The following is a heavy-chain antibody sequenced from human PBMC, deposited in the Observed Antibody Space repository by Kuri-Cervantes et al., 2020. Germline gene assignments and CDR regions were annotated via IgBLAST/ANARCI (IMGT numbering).Heavy chain of an antibody. V-gene: IGHV3-13*01. Sequence: GGSLRLSCAASGFTFSSYAMSWVRQAPGKGLEWVSAIGAGGDTYYPGSVKGRFTISRDNAKNSLYLQMNSLRAEDTAVYYCARHAYYYDSSGFWVPDENYGMDVWGQGTTVTVSS. D-gene: IGHD3-22*01. CDR2: IGAGGDT. CDR3: ARHAYYYDSSGFWVPDENYGMDV. CDR1: GFTFSSYA. J-gene: IGHJ6*02.